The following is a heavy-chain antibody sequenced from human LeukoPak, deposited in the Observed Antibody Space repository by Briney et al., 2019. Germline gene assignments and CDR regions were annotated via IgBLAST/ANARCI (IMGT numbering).Heavy chain of an antibody. Sequence: SETLSLTCTVSGGSINNHYWSWIRQSPGTGLEWIGYVYSSGSTKYNPSLESRVTISVDTSKNQFSLRLSSVTAADTAVYYCTRDRKYCDDSGGYSPSYCYGMDVWGQGTTVTVSS. CDR3: TRDRKYCDDSGGYSPSYCYGMDV. V-gene: IGHV4-59*11. D-gene: IGHD3-22*01. J-gene: IGHJ6*02. CDR1: GGSINNHY. CDR2: VYSSGST.